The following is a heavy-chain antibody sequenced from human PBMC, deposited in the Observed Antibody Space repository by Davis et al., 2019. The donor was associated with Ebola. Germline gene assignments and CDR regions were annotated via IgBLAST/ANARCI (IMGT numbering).Heavy chain of an antibody. J-gene: IGHJ5*02. Sequence: HSQTLSLTCAISGDSVAGGSGGWNWIRQSPSRGLEWLGRTYYKSKWYNDYAASVKSRITINPDTSKNQVSLQLNSVTPEDTAVYYCASGWLRGRFDPWGQGTLVTVSS. CDR1: GDSVAGGSGG. V-gene: IGHV6-1*01. CDR3: ASGWLRGRFDP. D-gene: IGHD6-19*01. CDR2: TYYKSKWYN.